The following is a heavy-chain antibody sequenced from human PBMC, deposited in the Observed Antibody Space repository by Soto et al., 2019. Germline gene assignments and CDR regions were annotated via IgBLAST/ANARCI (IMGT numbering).Heavy chain of an antibody. CDR3: AKGWEYYDYVWGSYRYTPDY. CDR1: GFTFSSYA. CDR2: ISGSGGST. Sequence: GGSLRLSCAASGFTFSSYAMSWVRQAPGKGLEWVSAISGSGGSTYYADSVKGRFTISRDNSKNTLYLQMNSLRAEDTAVYYCAKGWEYYDYVWGSYRYTPDYWGQGTLVTVSS. D-gene: IGHD3-16*02. J-gene: IGHJ4*02. V-gene: IGHV3-23*01.